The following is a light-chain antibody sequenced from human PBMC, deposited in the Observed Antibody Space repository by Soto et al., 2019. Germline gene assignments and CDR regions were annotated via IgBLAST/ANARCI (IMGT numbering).Light chain of an antibody. CDR1: SSDVGTYDF. CDR2: DVS. V-gene: IGLV2-14*01. Sequence: QSVLTQPASVSGSPGQSITISCTGTSSDVGTYDFVSWYQQHPGKAPKLMIYDVSNRPSGVSNRFSGSKSGNTASLTISGLQAEDEADYYCSSYTSRNTRVFGTGTKVTVL. CDR3: SSYTSRNTRV. J-gene: IGLJ1*01.